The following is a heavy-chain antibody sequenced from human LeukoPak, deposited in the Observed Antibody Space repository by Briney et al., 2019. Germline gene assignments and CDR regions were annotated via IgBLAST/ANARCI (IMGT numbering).Heavy chain of an antibody. CDR1: GDSVSSGTYY. Sequence: SETLSLTCIVSGDSVSSGTYYWTWLRQPAGKGLEWIGRIHTSGNTNYSPSLKSRVTISRDTSKNQFSLRLTSVTAADTAVYYGVRDWNGDYFDYWGQGTLVTVSS. CDR3: VRDWNGDYFDY. J-gene: IGHJ4*02. CDR2: IHTSGNT. V-gene: IGHV4-61*02. D-gene: IGHD1-1*01.